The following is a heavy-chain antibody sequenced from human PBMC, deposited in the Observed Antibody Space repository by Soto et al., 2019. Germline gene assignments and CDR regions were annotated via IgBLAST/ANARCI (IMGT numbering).Heavy chain of an antibody. J-gene: IGHJ4*02. CDR1: GFTFSSYW. Sequence: GGSLRLSCAASGFTFSSYWMSWVRQAPGKGLEWVANIKQDGSEKYYVDSVKGRFTIARDNSKNSLYLQMNSRRAEDTAVYYCARERNDYIWGSYRYTDYWGRGTLVSVPS. D-gene: IGHD3-16*02. CDR2: IKQDGSEK. CDR3: ARERNDYIWGSYRYTDY. V-gene: IGHV3-7*01.